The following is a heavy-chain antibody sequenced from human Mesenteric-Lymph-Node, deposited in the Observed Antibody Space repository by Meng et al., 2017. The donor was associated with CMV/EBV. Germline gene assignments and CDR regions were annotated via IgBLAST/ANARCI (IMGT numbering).Heavy chain of an antibody. CDR1: GFTFNSFW. J-gene: IGHJ4*02. CDR2: MKGDGSIE. Sequence: GGSLRLSCEASGFTFNSFWMGWVRQAPGKGLEWVANMKGDGSIENYGDSVKGRFSISRNNAKNSLYLQMNSLRVEDTAVYYCATCNLAVPGGHWGQGTLVTVSS. D-gene: IGHD6-19*01. V-gene: IGHV3-7*01. CDR3: ATCNLAVPGGH.